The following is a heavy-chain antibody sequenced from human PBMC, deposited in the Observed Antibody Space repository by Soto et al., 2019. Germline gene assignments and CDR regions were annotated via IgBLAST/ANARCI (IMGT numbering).Heavy chain of an antibody. CDR2: FDPEDGET. J-gene: IGHJ4*02. D-gene: IGHD3-22*01. Sequence: QVQLVQSGAEVKKPGASVKVSCKVSGYTLTELSMHWVRQAPGKGLEWMGGFDPEDGETIYAQKFQGRVTMTEXXSXDXAYMELSSLRSEDTAVYYCATRSDDSSGYYTRIFDYWGQGTLVTVSS. CDR1: GYTLTELS. V-gene: IGHV1-24*01. CDR3: ATRSDDSSGYYTRIFDY.